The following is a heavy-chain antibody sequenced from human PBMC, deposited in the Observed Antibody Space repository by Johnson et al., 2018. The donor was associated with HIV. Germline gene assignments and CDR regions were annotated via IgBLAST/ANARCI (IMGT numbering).Heavy chain of an antibody. V-gene: IGHV3-7*01. D-gene: IGHD1-26*01. Sequence: EVQLVESGGGLVQPGGSLRLSCVASGFTFSNYWMSWVRQAPEKGLEWVASIKQDGSEQYYVGSVKGRFTISRDNAKNSLYLQMNSLRTEDTAVYYCARDLDTGGASGAFDMWGQGTLVTVSS. J-gene: IGHJ3*02. CDR1: GFTFSNYW. CDR3: ARDLDTGGASGAFDM. CDR2: IKQDGSEQ.